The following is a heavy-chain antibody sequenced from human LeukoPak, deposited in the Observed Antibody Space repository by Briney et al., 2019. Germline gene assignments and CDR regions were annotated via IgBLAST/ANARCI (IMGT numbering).Heavy chain of an antibody. D-gene: IGHD3-22*01. CDR2: ISSSSSYI. CDR1: GFTFSSYS. V-gene: IGHV3-21*01. Sequence: PGGSLRLSCAASGFTFSSYSMNWVRQAPGKGLEWVSSISSSSSYIYYADSEKGRFTISRDNAKNSLYLQMNSLRAEDTAVYYCARGRGYYDSSGHRTLDYWGQGTLVTVSS. CDR3: ARGRGYYDSSGHRTLDY. J-gene: IGHJ4*02.